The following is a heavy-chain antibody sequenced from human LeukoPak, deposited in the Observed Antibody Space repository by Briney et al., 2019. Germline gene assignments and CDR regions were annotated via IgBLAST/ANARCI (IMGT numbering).Heavy chain of an antibody. CDR2: ISRTNSI. J-gene: IGHJ4*02. CDR1: GFIFNSYA. D-gene: IGHD2-21*01. Sequence: GGSLRLSCAASGFIFNSYAMNWIRQAPGKGLEWVSYISRTNSIYYSDSVRGRFTISRDNAKNSLYLQMNSLRDEDTAVYYCARDHDWGFDYWGQGSLVAVSS. V-gene: IGHV3-48*02. CDR3: ARDHDWGFDY.